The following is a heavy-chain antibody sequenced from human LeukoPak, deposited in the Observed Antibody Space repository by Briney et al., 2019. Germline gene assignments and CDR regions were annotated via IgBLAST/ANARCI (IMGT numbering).Heavy chain of an antibody. Sequence: GGSLRLSCAASAFTFSRYGMHWVRQAPGKGLEWVAFIRYDGSNKYYADSVKGRFTISRDNSKNTLYLQMNSLRAEDTAVYYCARDYFSGSGSYRAFDIWGQGTMVTVSP. CDR2: IRYDGSNK. CDR1: AFTFSRYG. V-gene: IGHV3-30*02. D-gene: IGHD3-10*01. CDR3: ARDYFSGSGSYRAFDI. J-gene: IGHJ3*02.